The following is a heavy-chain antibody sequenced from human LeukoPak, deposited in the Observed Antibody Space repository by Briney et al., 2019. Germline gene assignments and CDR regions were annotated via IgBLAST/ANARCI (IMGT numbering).Heavy chain of an antibody. J-gene: IGHJ4*01. Sequence: SETLSLTCTVSGGSISSGSYYWSWIRQPAGKGLEWIGRIYTSGSTNYNPSLKSRVTISVDTSKNQFSLKLNSVTAADTAVYYCARDPSGSGSYFDHWGQGTLVTVSS. V-gene: IGHV4-61*02. CDR1: GGSISSGSYY. D-gene: IGHD3-10*01. CDR3: ARDPSGSGSYFDH. CDR2: IYTSGST.